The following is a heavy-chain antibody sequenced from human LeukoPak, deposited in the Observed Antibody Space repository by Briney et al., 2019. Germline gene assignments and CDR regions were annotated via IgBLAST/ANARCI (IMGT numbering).Heavy chain of an antibody. Sequence: PGGSLRLFCAASGFTFSSYSMNWVRQAPGKGLEWVSSISSSSSYIYYADSVKGRFTISRDNSKNTLYLQMNSLRAEDTAVYYCAKSGLNRFDYWGQGTLVTVSS. D-gene: IGHD2-15*01. CDR1: GFTFSSYS. V-gene: IGHV3-21*04. CDR2: ISSSSSYI. CDR3: AKSGLNRFDY. J-gene: IGHJ4*02.